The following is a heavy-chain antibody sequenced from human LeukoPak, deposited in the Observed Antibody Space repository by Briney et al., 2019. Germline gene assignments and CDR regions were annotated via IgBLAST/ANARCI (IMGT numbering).Heavy chain of an antibody. CDR3: ARDVQLERGDDAFDI. Sequence: PSETLSLTCTVSGGSISSGDYYWSWIRQPAGKGLEWIGRIYTSGSTNYNPSLKSRVTMSVDTSKNQFSLKLSSVTAADTAVYYCARDVQLERGDDAFDIWGQGTMVTVSS. D-gene: IGHD1-1*01. CDR2: IYTSGST. V-gene: IGHV4-61*02. CDR1: GGSISSGDYY. J-gene: IGHJ3*02.